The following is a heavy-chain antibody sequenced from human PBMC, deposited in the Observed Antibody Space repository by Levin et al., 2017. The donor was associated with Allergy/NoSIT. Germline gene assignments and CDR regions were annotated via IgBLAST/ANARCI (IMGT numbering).Heavy chain of an antibody. Sequence: PGGSLRLSCAASGFTFSSYWMHWVRQAPGKGLVWVSRINSDGSSTSYADSVKGRFTISRDNAKNTLYLQMNSLRAEDTAVYYCAREYYDFWSGYYPKYYYGMDVWGQGTTVTVSS. CDR3: AREYYDFWSGYYPKYYYGMDV. D-gene: IGHD3-3*01. J-gene: IGHJ6*02. CDR2: INSDGSST. CDR1: GFTFSSYW. V-gene: IGHV3-74*01.